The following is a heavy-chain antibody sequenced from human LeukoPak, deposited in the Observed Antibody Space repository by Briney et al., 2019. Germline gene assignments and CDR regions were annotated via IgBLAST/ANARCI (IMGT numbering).Heavy chain of an antibody. V-gene: IGHV1-2*02. J-gene: IGHJ4*02. D-gene: IGHD3-22*01. Sequence: ASVKVSCKASGYTFTGYYMHWVRQAPGQGLEWMGWINPNSGDTNYAQKFQGRVTMTRDTSISTAYMELSRLRSDDTAVYYCARTMDSSGHYRWGIAYWGQGTLVTVSS. CDR1: GYTFTGYY. CDR2: INPNSGDT. CDR3: ARTMDSSGHYRWGIAY.